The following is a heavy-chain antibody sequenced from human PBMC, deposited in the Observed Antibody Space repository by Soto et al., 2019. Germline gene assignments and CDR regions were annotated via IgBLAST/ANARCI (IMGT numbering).Heavy chain of an antibody. Sequence: ASVKVSCKASGYTFTSYDINWVRQATGQGLERMGWMNPNSGNTGYAQKFQGRVTMTRNTSISTAYMELSSLRSEDTAVYYCARAVVGYCSGGSCYSGWFDPWGQGALVTVSS. CDR3: ARAVVGYCSGGSCYSGWFDP. CDR2: MNPNSGNT. V-gene: IGHV1-8*01. D-gene: IGHD2-15*01. CDR1: GYTFTSYD. J-gene: IGHJ5*02.